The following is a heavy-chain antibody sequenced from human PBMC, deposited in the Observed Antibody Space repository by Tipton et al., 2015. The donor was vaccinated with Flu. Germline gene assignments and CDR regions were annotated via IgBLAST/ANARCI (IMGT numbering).Heavy chain of an antibody. CDR2: MYASGST. Sequence: TLSLTCTVSGDSMNSFYWSWIRQPAGKGLEWIGRMYASGSTKYNPSLKSRVTMSVDTSKSQLSLKLTSVTAADTAVYYCARGSGSGTEMIFDFWGQGTLVTVSS. J-gene: IGHJ4*02. D-gene: IGHD3-10*01. CDR1: GDSMNSFY. V-gene: IGHV4-4*07. CDR3: ARGSGSGTEMIFDF.